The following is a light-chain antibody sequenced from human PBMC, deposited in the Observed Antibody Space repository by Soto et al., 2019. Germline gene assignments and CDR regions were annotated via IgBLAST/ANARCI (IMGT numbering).Light chain of an antibody. Sequence: EIVLTQSPATLSLSPGERATLSCRASLAVGASVAWYQQRPGQAPRLVIYDVSNRAAGIPARFSGSGSGTDFTLSIPSLESDDFAVYYCQQGSSWPRGTFGQGTKVEI. V-gene: IGKV3-11*01. J-gene: IGKJ2*02. CDR3: QQGSSWPRGT. CDR2: DVS. CDR1: LAVGAS.